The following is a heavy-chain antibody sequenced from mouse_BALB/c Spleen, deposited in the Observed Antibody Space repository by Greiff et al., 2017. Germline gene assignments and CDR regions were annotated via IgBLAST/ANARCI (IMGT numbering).Heavy chain of an antibody. CDR3: AREGGTRPFAY. Sequence: VQLKESGPGLVAPSQSLSITCTVSGFSLTGYGVNWVRQPPGKGLEWLGMIWGDGSTDYNSALKSRLSISKDNSKSQVFLKMNSLQTDDTARYYCAREGGTRPFAYWGQGTLVTVSA. CDR1: GFSLTGYG. CDR2: IWGDGST. V-gene: IGHV2-6-7*01. J-gene: IGHJ3*01. D-gene: IGHD3-3*01.